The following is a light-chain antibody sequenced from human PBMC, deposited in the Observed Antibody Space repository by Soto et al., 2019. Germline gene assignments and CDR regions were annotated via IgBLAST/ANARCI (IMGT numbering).Light chain of an antibody. J-gene: IGLJ2*01. CDR3: AAWDARVNGVV. V-gene: IGLV1-44*01. Sequence: QSVLTQPPSVSGTPGQSITISCSGSSSNIGTYTLNWYQHLPGTAPKLLFSTYDQRPSGVADRFSGSKSGTSASLAISGLNSADEAVSFCAAWDARVNGVVCGGGTKLTVL. CDR1: SSNIGTYT. CDR2: TYD.